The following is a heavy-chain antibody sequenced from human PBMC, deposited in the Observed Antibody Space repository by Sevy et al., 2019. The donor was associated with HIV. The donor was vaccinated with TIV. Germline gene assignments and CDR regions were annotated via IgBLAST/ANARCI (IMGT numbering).Heavy chain of an antibody. Sequence: GGSLRLSYAASGFTFNKYNMNWVRQAPGKGLEWVSTITGYSTDIYYADSVKGRFTISRDDAKNSLYLQMNGLRAEDTAIYYCARAEQTYFFDYWGRGTLVTVSS. J-gene: IGHJ4*02. CDR3: ARAEQTYFFDY. CDR1: GFTFNKYN. CDR2: ITGYSTDI. V-gene: IGHV3-21*06.